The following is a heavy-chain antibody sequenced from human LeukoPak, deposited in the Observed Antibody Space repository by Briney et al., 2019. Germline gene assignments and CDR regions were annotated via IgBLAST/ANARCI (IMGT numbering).Heavy chain of an antibody. CDR1: GGSISSSSYY. CDR3: ARHASRDDYNWANFDY. D-gene: IGHD5-24*01. V-gene: IGHV4-39*01. CDR2: IYYSGST. Sequence: PSETLSLTCTVSGGSISSSSYYWGWIRQPPGKGLEWIGSIYYSGSTYYNPSLKSRVTISVDTSKNQFSLKLSSVTAADTAVYYCARHASRDDYNWANFDYWGQGTLVTVSS. J-gene: IGHJ4*02.